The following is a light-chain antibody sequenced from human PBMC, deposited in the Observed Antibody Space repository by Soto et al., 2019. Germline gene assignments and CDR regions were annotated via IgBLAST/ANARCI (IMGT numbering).Light chain of an antibody. CDR3: SSYAGSNNLGV. CDR1: SSDVGGYNY. V-gene: IGLV2-8*01. CDR2: EVS. J-gene: IGLJ2*01. Sequence: QSALTQPPSASGSPGQSVTISCTGTSSDVGGYNYVSWYQQHPGKAPKLMIYEVSKRPSGVPDRFSGSKSGNTASLTVSGLQAEDEADYYCSSYAGSNNLGVFGGGTQVTVL.